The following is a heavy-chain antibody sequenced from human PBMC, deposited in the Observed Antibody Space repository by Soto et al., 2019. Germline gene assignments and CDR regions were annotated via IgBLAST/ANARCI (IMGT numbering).Heavy chain of an antibody. CDR1: GYTFINYG. CDR2: VSGYNGNT. Sequence: VQLVQSEAEVKKPGASVKVSCQASGYTFINYGISWVRQAPGQGLEWMGWVSGYNGNTNYAQKLWGRVTMTTDTSTSTAYMELRTLRSDDTAVYYCARDEGSHGFDSWGQGTLVTVSS. D-gene: IGHD6-19*01. J-gene: IGHJ4*02. V-gene: IGHV1-18*04. CDR3: ARDEGSHGFDS.